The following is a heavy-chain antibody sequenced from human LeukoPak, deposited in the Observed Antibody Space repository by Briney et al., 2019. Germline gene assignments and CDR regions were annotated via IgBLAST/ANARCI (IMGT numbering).Heavy chain of an antibody. Sequence: GGSLRLSCAASGFTLSSYAMHWVRQAPGKGLERVAVISYDGSNKYYADSVKGRFTISRDNSKNTLYLQMNSLRAEDTAVYYCASLPHYDFWSGLGYWGQGTLVTVSS. V-gene: IGHV3-30-3*01. J-gene: IGHJ4*02. CDR1: GFTLSSYA. D-gene: IGHD3-3*01. CDR2: ISYDGSNK. CDR3: ASLPHYDFWSGLGY.